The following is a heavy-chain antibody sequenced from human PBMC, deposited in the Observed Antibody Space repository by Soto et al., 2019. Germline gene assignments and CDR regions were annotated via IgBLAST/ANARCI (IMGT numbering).Heavy chain of an antibody. D-gene: IGHD5-12*01. CDR3: AKFGSGYDFDY. CDR1: GFTFSNYA. J-gene: IGHJ4*02. CDR2: ISGSGGST. V-gene: IGHV3-23*01. Sequence: EVQLLESGGGLVQPGGSLRLSCAASGFTFSNYAMSWVRQAPGKGLEWVSAISGSGGSTHYAASVKGRFTISRDNSKNTLYLQMNSLRAEDTAVYYCAKFGSGYDFDYWGQGTLVTVSS.